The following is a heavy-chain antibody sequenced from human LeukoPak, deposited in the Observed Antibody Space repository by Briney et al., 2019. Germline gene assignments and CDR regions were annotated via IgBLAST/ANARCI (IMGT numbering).Heavy chain of an antibody. CDR3: ARGSNYFDSSAYSYFQY. D-gene: IGHD3-22*01. Sequence: GGSLRLSCAASGFTFSSYSVNWVRQAPGKGLEWVSSISSSSSYIYYADSVKGRFTVSRDNAKDSLYLQMNSLRAEDTAVYYCARGSNYFDSSAYSYFQYWGQGTLVTVSS. CDR1: GFTFSSYS. CDR2: ISSSSSYI. V-gene: IGHV3-21*01. J-gene: IGHJ1*01.